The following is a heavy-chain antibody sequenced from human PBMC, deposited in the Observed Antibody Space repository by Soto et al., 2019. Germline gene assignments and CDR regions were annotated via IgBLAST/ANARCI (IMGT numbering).Heavy chain of an antibody. CDR2: ISGGGDGT. V-gene: IGHV3-23*01. CDR3: AKKGLGSLATYCTTGDCHYAFDV. D-gene: IGHD2-8*01. J-gene: IGHJ3*01. CDR1: GFTFYNYA. Sequence: EVQLLESGGGLVRPRGSLRLSCAASGFTFYNYAMNWVRQAPGKGLEWVSTISGGGDGTYYADSVKGRFTISRDNSRNTVYLQMISLRAEDTAVYYCAKKGLGSLATYCTTGDCHYAFDVWGQGTLVTVSS.